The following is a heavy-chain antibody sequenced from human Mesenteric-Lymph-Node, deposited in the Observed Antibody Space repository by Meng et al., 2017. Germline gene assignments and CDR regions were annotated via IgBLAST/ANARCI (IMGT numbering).Heavy chain of an antibody. CDR2: IIPIFGTA. CDR3: ASSLRNYYDSSGLLYYYYGMDV. Sequence: SLKVSCKASGYTFTSYYMHWVRQAPGQRLEWMGGIIPIFGTANYAQKFQGRVTITADESTSTAYMELSSLRSEDTAVYYCASSLRNYYDSSGLLYYYYGMDVWGQGTTVTVSS. J-gene: IGHJ6*02. CDR1: GYTFTSYY. V-gene: IGHV1-69*13. D-gene: IGHD3-22*01.